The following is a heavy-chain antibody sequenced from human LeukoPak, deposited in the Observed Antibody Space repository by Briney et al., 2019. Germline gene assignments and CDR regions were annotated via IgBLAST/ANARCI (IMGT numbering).Heavy chain of an antibody. D-gene: IGHD6-19*01. V-gene: IGHV3-23*01. Sequence: GGSLRLSCAASGFTFSTYAMSWVRQAPGKGLEWVSTVSGSGGSTYYADSVKGRFTISRDNSKNTLYLQMNSLRAEDTAGYYCAKGSSGWRYYFDYWGQGTLVTVSS. J-gene: IGHJ4*02. CDR2: VSGSGGST. CDR1: GFTFSTYA. CDR3: AKGSSGWRYYFDY.